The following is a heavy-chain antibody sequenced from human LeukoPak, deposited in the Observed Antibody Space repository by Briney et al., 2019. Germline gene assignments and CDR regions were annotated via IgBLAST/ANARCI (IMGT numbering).Heavy chain of an antibody. Sequence: PGGSLRLSCAASGFTFSSYWMSWVRQAPGKGLEWVANIKQDGSEKYYVDSVKGRFTISRDNAKNSLYLQMNSLRAEDTAVYYCVSGGYSYGSWFDPWGQGTLVTVSS. J-gene: IGHJ5*02. CDR1: GFTFSSYW. V-gene: IGHV3-7*01. D-gene: IGHD5-18*01. CDR3: VSGGYSYGSWFDP. CDR2: IKQDGSEK.